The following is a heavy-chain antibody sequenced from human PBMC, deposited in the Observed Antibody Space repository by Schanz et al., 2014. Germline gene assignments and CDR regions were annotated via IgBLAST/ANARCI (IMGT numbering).Heavy chain of an antibody. V-gene: IGHV3-48*01. CDR1: GFDFNSYS. CDR2: IATSSSTR. CDR3: ARANYRRKINFDY. D-gene: IGHD3-10*01. Sequence: VQLVESGGGLVQPGGSLRLSCEASGFDFNSYSMNWVRQVPGKGLEWLSYIATSSSTRHYADSVKGRVTISRDNAKNSLYLQMNSLRAEDTAVYYCARANYRRKINFDYWGRGTLVTVSS. J-gene: IGHJ4*02.